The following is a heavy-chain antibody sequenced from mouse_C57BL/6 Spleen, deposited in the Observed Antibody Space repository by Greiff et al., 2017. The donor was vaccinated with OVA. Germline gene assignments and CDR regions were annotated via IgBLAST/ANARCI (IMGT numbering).Heavy chain of an antibody. V-gene: IGHV3-6*01. CDR2: ISYDGSN. CDR1: GYSITSGYY. D-gene: IGHD2-4*01. Sequence: VQLKESGPGLVKPSQSLSLTCSVTGYSITSGYYWNWIRQFPGNKLEWMGYISYDGSNNYNPSLKNRISITRDTSKNQFFLKLNSVTTEDTATYYCARGGDYDLYFDYWGQGTTLTVSS. CDR3: ARGGDYDLYFDY. J-gene: IGHJ2*01.